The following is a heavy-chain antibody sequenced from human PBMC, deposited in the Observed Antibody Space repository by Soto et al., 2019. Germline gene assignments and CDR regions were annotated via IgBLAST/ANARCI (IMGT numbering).Heavy chain of an antibody. CDR2: IIPIFGTA. CDR1: GGTFSSYA. V-gene: IGHV1-69*01. D-gene: IGHD5-18*01. Sequence: QVQLVQSGAEVKKPGSSVKVSCKASGGTFSSYAISWVRRAPGQGLEWMGGIIPIFGTANYAQKFQGRVTITADESTSTAYMELSSLRSEDTAVYYCARGNRDTAMVGISPPDYWGQGTLVTVSA. J-gene: IGHJ4*02. CDR3: ARGNRDTAMVGISPPDY.